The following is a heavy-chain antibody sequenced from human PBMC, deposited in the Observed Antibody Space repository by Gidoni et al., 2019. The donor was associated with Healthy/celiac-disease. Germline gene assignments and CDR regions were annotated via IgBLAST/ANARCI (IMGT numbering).Heavy chain of an antibody. D-gene: IGHD2-2*01. CDR3: ARDLTGIYSMVVPAAIAHGI. Sequence: QVQLVESGGGVVQPGRSLRLSCEASGFTFSSYGMHWVRQAPGKGLDWVAVIWYDGSNKYYADSVKGRFTISRDNSKNTLYLQMNSLRAEDTAVYYCARDLTGIYSMVVPAAIAHGIWGQGTMVTVSS. CDR2: IWYDGSNK. V-gene: IGHV3-33*01. CDR1: GFTFSSYG. J-gene: IGHJ3*02.